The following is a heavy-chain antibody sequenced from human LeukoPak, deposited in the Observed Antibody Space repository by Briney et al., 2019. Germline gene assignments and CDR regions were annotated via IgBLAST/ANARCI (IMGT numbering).Heavy chain of an antibody. CDR2: ISGSGGST. CDR3: AKADTVVAATPDY. Sequence: PGGSLRLSCAASGFTFSSYATSWVRQAPGKGLECVSAISGSGGSTYYADSVKGRFTISRDNSKNTLYLQMNSLRAEDTAVYYCAKADTVVAATPDYWGQGTLVTVSS. D-gene: IGHD2-15*01. V-gene: IGHV3-23*01. J-gene: IGHJ4*02. CDR1: GFTFSSYA.